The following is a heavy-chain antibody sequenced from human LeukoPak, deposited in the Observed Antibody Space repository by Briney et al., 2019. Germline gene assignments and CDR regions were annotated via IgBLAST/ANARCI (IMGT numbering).Heavy chain of an antibody. Sequence: GGSLRLSCAASGFTFSSYGMHWVRQAPGKGLEWVAVISYDGSNKYYADSVKGGFTISRDNSKNTLYLQMNSLRAEDTAVYYCAKVEYCSGGSCYSWFMDVWGQGTTVTVSS. J-gene: IGHJ6*02. CDR2: ISYDGSNK. D-gene: IGHD2-15*01. CDR1: GFTFSSYG. V-gene: IGHV3-30*18. CDR3: AKVEYCSGGSCYSWFMDV.